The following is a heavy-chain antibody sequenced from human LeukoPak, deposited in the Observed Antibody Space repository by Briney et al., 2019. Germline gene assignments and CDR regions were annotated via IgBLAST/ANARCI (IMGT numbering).Heavy chain of an antibody. CDR2: IYTSGST. Sequence: PSETLSLTCTVSGGSISSYYWSWIQQPPGKGLEWIGYIYTSGSTNYNPSLKSRVTISVDTSKNQFSLKLSSVTAADTAVYYCAGYGSGSYGAAFDIWGQGTMVTVSS. CDR3: AGYGSGSYGAAFDI. V-gene: IGHV4-4*09. CDR1: GGSISSYY. J-gene: IGHJ3*02. D-gene: IGHD3-10*01.